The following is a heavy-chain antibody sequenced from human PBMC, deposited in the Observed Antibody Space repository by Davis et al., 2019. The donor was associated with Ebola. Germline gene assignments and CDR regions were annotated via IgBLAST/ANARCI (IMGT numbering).Heavy chain of an antibody. CDR3: ASSASLIVVAPFDY. CDR1: GFTFGSYG. CDR2: ISGSGDSI. D-gene: IGHD3-22*01. Sequence: GGSLRLSCAASGFTFGSYGMNWVRQAPGKGLEWVSAISGSGDSIYYADSVEGRFTISRDNAKNSLYLQMNSLRDEDTAVYYCASSASLIVVAPFDYWGQGTLVTVSS. V-gene: IGHV3-23*01. J-gene: IGHJ4*02.